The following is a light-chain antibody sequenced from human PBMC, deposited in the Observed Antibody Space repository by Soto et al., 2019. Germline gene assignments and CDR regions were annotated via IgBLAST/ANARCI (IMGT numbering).Light chain of an antibody. Sequence: QSVLTQPPSVSVAPGQKVTISCSGRSSNIGKYDVSWYQQFPGAAPKLLIYESNRRPSGIPDRFSGSRSGASATLGITGLQTGDEADYYCGTWDSSLNAGVFGGGTKLTVL. V-gene: IGLV1-51*02. CDR2: ESN. CDR1: SSNIGKYD. CDR3: GTWDSSLNAGV. J-gene: IGLJ2*01.